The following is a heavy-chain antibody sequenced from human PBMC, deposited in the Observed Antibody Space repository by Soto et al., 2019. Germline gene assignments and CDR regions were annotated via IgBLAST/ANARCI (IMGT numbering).Heavy chain of an antibody. V-gene: IGHV3-53*01. Sequence: EVQLVESGGGLIQPGGSLRLSCAASGFTVSNNYMSWVRQAPGKGLEWVSVIYSGGTTYYSDSVKGRFTIARDNSKNTRYLQMHSLRAEDTAVYYCARDGGSSGVDYWGQGTLVTVSS. CDR1: GFTVSNNY. CDR3: ARDGGSSGVDY. D-gene: IGHD6-19*01. J-gene: IGHJ4*02. CDR2: IYSGGTT.